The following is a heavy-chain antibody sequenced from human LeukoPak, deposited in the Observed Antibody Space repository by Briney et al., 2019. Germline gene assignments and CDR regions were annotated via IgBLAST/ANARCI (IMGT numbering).Heavy chain of an antibody. J-gene: IGHJ4*02. CDR1: GYTFTGYY. CDR2: INPNSGGT. CDR3: ARDPTSRELWPYYFDY. V-gene: IGHV1-2*02. D-gene: IGHD1-26*01. Sequence: GASVKVSCKASGYTFTGYYMHWVRQAPGQGLEWMGWINPNSGGTNYAQKFQGRVTMTRDTSISTAYMELSRLRSDDTAVYYCARDPTSRELWPYYFDYWGQGTLVTVSS.